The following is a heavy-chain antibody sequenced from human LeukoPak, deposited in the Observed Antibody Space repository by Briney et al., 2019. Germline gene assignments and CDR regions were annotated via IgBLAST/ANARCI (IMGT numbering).Heavy chain of an antibody. CDR1: GFTFSSYS. CDR3: ARVLRGSYSSSWFDY. V-gene: IGHV3-21*01. D-gene: IGHD6-13*01. CDR2: ISSSSSYI. J-gene: IGHJ4*02. Sequence: GGSLRLSCAASGFTFSSYSMNWVRQAPGKGLEWVSSISSSSSYIYYADSVKGRFTISRDNAKNSLYLQMSSLRAEDTAVYYCARVLRGSYSSSWFDYWGQGTLVTVSS.